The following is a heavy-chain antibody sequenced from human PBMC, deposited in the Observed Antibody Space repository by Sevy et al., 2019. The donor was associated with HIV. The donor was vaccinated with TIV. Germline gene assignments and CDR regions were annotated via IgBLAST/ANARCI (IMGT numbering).Heavy chain of an antibody. Sequence: GGSLRLSCAASGFTFSNAWMSWVRQAPGKGLEWVGRIKSKTDGGTTDYAAPVKGRFTISRDDSKNTQYLQMNSLKTEDTAVYYCTTESGYSSGWYLNYFDYWGQGTLVTVSS. CDR3: TTESGYSSGWYLNYFDY. CDR2: IKSKTDGGTT. CDR1: GFTFSNAW. J-gene: IGHJ4*02. V-gene: IGHV3-15*01. D-gene: IGHD6-19*01.